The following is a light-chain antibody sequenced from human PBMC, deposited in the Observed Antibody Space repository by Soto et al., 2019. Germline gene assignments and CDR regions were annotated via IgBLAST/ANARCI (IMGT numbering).Light chain of an antibody. V-gene: IGKV3-11*01. CDR2: DSS. J-gene: IGKJ3*01. Sequence: EIVLTQSPAALSLSRGERATLSCRASHTFVKYLAWYQQKPGQAPRLLIYDSSSRATGVPARFSGSGSGTDFTLTISSLEPEDFALFYCQQRVDWRITFDTGTEVDI. CDR3: QQRVDWRIT. CDR1: HTFVKY.